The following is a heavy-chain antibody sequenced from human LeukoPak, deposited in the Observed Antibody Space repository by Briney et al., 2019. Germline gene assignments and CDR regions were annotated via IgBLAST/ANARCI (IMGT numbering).Heavy chain of an antibody. CDR2: IKQDGSEK. J-gene: IGHJ4*02. D-gene: IGHD2-15*01. V-gene: IGHV3-7*01. CDR3: ARVYRSGSGCFTVFDY. Sequence: GGSLRLSCAASGFTFSSYWMSWVRQAPGKGLEWVASIKQDGSEKYYVDSLKGLFTISRDNAKNSLYLQMNSLRAVDTAVYFCARVYRSGSGCFTVFDYWGQGALVTVSS. CDR1: GFTFSSYW.